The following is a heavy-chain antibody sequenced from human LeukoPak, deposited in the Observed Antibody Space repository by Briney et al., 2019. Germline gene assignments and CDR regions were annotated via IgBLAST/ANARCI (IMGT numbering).Heavy chain of an antibody. CDR3: ARGAPAVVAAAIMDV. J-gene: IGHJ6*04. V-gene: IGHV4-59*01. D-gene: IGHD2-15*01. CDR1: GGSISSYY. Sequence: PSETLSLTCTVSGGSISSYYWSWLRQPPGKGLEWIGYIYYSGSTNYNPSLKSRVTISVDTSKNQFSLKLSSVTAADTAVYYCARGAPAVVAAAIMDVWGKGTTVTVSS. CDR2: IYYSGST.